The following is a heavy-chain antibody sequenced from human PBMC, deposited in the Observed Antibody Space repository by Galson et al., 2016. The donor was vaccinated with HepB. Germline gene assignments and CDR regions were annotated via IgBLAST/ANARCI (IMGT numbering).Heavy chain of an antibody. CDR1: GYSISAGYF. J-gene: IGHJ4*02. CDR2: LYHSGST. CDR3: ARSYTTVTPFEN. D-gene: IGHD4-17*01. Sequence: SETLSLTCAVSGYSISAGYFWGWIRQPPGKGLEWIGSLYHSGSTYYNTSLEGRVTISVDTSKNQFSLTLSSVTAADAAVYYCARSYTTVTPFENWGQGTLVTVSS. V-gene: IGHV4-38-2*01.